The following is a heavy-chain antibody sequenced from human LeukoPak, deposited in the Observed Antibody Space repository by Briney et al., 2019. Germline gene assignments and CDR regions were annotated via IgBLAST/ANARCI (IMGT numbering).Heavy chain of an antibody. J-gene: IGHJ6*02. CDR2: INDYTGNT. Sequence: SETLSLTCDVFGGSFTVYFWTWIRQSPGKALVWIGEINDYTGNTNYNPSLNSRVSISLEKSKNQFSLELRSVTAADTAVYYCARGRIAKIVVVHSFHYGMDVWGQGTTVTVSS. V-gene: IGHV4-34*01. CDR3: ARGRIAKIVVVHSFHYGMDV. D-gene: IGHD3-22*01. CDR1: GGSFTVYF.